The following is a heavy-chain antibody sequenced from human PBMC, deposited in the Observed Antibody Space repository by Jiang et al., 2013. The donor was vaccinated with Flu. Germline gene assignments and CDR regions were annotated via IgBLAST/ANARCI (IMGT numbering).Heavy chain of an antibody. V-gene: IGHV4-34*01. D-gene: IGHD3-22*01. CDR2: INHSGST. Sequence: LLKPSETLSLTCAVYGGSFSGYCWSWIRQPPGKGLEWIGEINHSGSTNYNPSLKSRVTISVDTSKNQFSLKLSSVTAADTAVYYCARLTMIVVGGMDVWGQGTTVTVSS. J-gene: IGHJ6*02. CDR1: GGSFSGYC. CDR3: ARLTMIVVGGMDV.